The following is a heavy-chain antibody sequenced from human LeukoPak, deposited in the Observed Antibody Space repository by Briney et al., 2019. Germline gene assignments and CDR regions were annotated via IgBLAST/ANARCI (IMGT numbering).Heavy chain of an antibody. CDR3: TRALRWLQNTFDY. D-gene: IGHD5-24*01. CDR1: GFTFGDYA. V-gene: IGHV3-49*03. CDR2: IRSKAYGGTT. Sequence: GGSLRLSCTASGFTFGDYAMSWFRQAPGKGLEWVGFIRSKAYGGTTEYAASVKGRFTISRDDSKSIAYLRMNSLKTEDTAVYYCTRALRWLQNTFDYWGQGTLVTVSS. J-gene: IGHJ4*02.